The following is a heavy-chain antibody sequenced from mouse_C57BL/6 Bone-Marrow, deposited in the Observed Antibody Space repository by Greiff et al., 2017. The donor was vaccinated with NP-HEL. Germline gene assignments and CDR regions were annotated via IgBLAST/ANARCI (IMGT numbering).Heavy chain of an antibody. Sequence: QVQLQQPGAELVKPGASVKLSCKASGYTFTSYWMHWVKQRPGQGLEWIGMIHPNSGSTNYNEKFKSKATLTVDKSSSTAYMQLSSLTSEDSAVDYCARLGYIKDFDYWGQGTTLTVSS. V-gene: IGHV1-64*01. J-gene: IGHJ2*01. CDR3: ARLGYIKDFDY. CDR2: IHPNSGST. D-gene: IGHD1-2*01. CDR1: GYTFTSYW.